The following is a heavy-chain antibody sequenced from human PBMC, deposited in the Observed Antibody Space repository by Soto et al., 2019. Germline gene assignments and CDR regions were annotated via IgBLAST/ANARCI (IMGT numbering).Heavy chain of an antibody. J-gene: IGHJ4*02. D-gene: IGHD3-22*01. V-gene: IGHV1-69*05. CDR3: ARDYYDSSGPPDY. CDR1: GGTFSSYA. CDR2: IIPIYGTT. Sequence: SVKVSCKASGGTFSSYAIIWVRQAPGQGLEWMGWIIPIYGTTNYSQKFQGRVTITRDTSTSTAYMELSSLRSEDTAVYYCARDYYDSSGPPDYWGQGTLVTVSS.